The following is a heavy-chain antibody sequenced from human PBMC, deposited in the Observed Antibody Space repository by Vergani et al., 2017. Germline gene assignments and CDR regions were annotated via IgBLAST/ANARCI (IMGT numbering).Heavy chain of an antibody. CDR1: GGSISSYY. J-gene: IGHJ5*02. CDR3: ARAGXLEGSGRFYRWFDP. D-gene: IGHD3-10*01. V-gene: IGHV4-38-2*02. CDR2: MYHSGST. Sequence: QVQLQESGPGLVKPSETLSLTCTVSGGSISSYYWGWIRQPPGKGLEWIGSMYHSGSTYYDPSLKSRVTISVDTSKNQFSLKLSSVTAADTALYYCARAGXLEGSGRFYRWFDPWGQGTLVIVSS.